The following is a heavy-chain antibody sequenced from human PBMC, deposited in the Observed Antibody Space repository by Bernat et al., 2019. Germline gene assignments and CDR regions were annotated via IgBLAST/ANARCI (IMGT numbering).Heavy chain of an antibody. Sequence: QVQLVESGGGVVQPGRSLRLSCAASGFTFSSYGMHWVRQASGKGLEWVAGIWYDGSNKYYADSVKGRFTISRDNSRNTLYLQMNSLRAEDTAVYYCAGESSDVDTAMAPLLDSMGFDPWGQGTLVTVSS. D-gene: IGHD5-18*01. V-gene: IGHV3-33*01. CDR2: IWYDGSNK. CDR1: GFTFSSYG. J-gene: IGHJ5*02. CDR3: AGESSDVDTAMAPLLDSMGFDP.